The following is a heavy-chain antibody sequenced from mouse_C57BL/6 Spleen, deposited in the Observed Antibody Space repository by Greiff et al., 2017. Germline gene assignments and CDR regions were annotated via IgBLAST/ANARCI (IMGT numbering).Heavy chain of an antibody. CDR1: GYTFTDYN. CDR2: INPNNGGT. CDR3: ARWDPAYYSNYGYFDV. Sequence: EVNLVESGPELVKPGASVKIPCKASGYTFTDYNMDWVKQSHGKSLEWIGDINPNNGGTIYNQKFKGKATLTVDKSSSTAYMELRSLTSEDTAVYYCARWDPAYYSNYGYFDVWGTGTTVTVSS. J-gene: IGHJ1*03. V-gene: IGHV1-18*01. D-gene: IGHD2-5*01.